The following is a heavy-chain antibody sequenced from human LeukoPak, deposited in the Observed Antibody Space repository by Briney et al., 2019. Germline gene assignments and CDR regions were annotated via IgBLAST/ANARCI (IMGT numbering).Heavy chain of an antibody. Sequence: VGSLRLSCAASGFTFSSYSMNWVRQAPGKGLEWVSSISSSSSYIYYADSVKGRLTISRDNAKNSLYLQMNSLRAEDTAVYYCARVPSHDYGEWGQGTLVTVSS. CDR1: GFTFSSYS. J-gene: IGHJ4*02. CDR3: ARVPSHDYGE. V-gene: IGHV3-21*01. D-gene: IGHD4-17*01. CDR2: ISSSSSYI.